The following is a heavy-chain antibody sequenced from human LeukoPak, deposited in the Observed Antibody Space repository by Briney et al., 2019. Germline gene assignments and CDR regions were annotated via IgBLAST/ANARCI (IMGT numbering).Heavy chain of an antibody. CDR3: ARSIVVAGIVSDYYYYAMDV. V-gene: IGHV4-59*08. D-gene: IGHD6-19*01. J-gene: IGHJ6*02. CDR2: IYYSGST. Sequence: PSETLSLICTVSGDSITSYYWTWIRQPPGKGLEWIGYIYYSGSTTYNPSLKSRVTISLQTSKKAFSLKLSSVTAEDKAVYYCARSIVVAGIVSDYYYYAMDVWGQGTTVTVSS. CDR1: GDSITSYY.